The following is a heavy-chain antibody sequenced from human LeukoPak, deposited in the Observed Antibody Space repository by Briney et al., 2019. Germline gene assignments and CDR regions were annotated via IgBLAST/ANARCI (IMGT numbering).Heavy chain of an antibody. V-gene: IGHV4-59*01. Sequence: SETLSLTCTASGGSISSYYWSWIRQPPGKGLEWIGYIYYSGSTNYNPSLKSRVTISVDTSKNQFSLKLSSVTAADTAVYYCARRRGYCSSTSCYTGYYYYYMDVWGKGTTVTVSS. CDR2: IYYSGST. CDR1: GGSISSYY. CDR3: ARRRGYCSSTSCYTGYYYYYMDV. D-gene: IGHD2-2*02. J-gene: IGHJ6*03.